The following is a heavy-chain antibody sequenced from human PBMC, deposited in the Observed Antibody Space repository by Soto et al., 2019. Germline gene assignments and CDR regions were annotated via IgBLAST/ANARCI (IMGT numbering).Heavy chain of an antibody. D-gene: IGHD3-22*01. CDR3: STRAYDTNGYYRFDP. CDR1: GGSFSGHS. Sequence: LTCAVYGGSFSGHSWTWIRQSPGKGLEWIGDINHSGRVNYSPSLKSRVTISLDTSKNQFSLTLSAVTAADTAMYYCSTRAYDTNGYYRFDPWGQGXLVTVSS. J-gene: IGHJ5*01. CDR2: INHSGRV. V-gene: IGHV4-34*01.